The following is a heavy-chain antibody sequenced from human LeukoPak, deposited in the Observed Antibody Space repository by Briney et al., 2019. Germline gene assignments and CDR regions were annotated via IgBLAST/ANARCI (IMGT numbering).Heavy chain of an antibody. V-gene: IGHV4-34*01. D-gene: IGHD3-22*01. CDR2: VYYGGNI. CDR1: GGSLSGYY. CDR3: ARHDSSGPYIAFDI. Sequence: SEALSLTCVVYGGSLSGYYWSWIRQPPGKGLEWIGSVYYGGNINYNPSLKSRVTISVDTSKNQFSLKLSSVTATDTAVYYCARHDSSGPYIAFDIWGQGTMVTVSS. J-gene: IGHJ3*02.